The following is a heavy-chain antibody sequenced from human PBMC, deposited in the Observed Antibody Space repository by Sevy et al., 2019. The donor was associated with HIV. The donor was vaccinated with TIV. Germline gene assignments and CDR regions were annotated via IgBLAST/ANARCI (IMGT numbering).Heavy chain of an antibody. CDR2: ISYDGSNK. J-gene: IGHJ4*02. D-gene: IGHD6-13*01. V-gene: IGHV3-30-3*01. CDR3: ARARARGYSSSWYEDY. CDR1: GFTFSSYA. Sequence: GGSLRLSCAASGFTFSSYAMHWVRQAPGKGLEWVAVISYDGSNKYYADSVKGRFTISRDNSKNTLYLQMNSLRAEETAVYYCARARARGYSSSWYEDYWGQGTLVTVSS.